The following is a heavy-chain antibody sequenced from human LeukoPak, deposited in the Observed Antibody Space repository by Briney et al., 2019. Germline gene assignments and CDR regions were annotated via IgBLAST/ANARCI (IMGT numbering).Heavy chain of an antibody. CDR1: GFTFSSYA. J-gene: IGHJ3*02. CDR3: AKQAGYSSSWLNAFDI. D-gene: IGHD6-13*01. CDR2: ISGSGGST. Sequence: PGGSLRLSCAASGFTFSSYAMSWLRQAPGKGLEWVSAISGSGGSTYYADSVKGRFTISRDNSKNTLYLQMNSLRAEDTAVYYCAKQAGYSSSWLNAFDIWGQGTMVTVSS. V-gene: IGHV3-23*01.